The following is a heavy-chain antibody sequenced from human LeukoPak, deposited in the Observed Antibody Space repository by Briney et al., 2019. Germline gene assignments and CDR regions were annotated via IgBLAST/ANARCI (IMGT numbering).Heavy chain of an antibody. J-gene: IGHJ4*02. CDR1: GYTFTSYG. CDR2: ISASNGNT. D-gene: IGHD3-10*01. V-gene: IGHV1-18*01. CDR3: ARDRHRSGSGSN. Sequence: EASVKVSCKASGYTFTSYGISWVRQAPGHGLEWMGWISASNGNTNYAQKLQGRVTVTTDTSTSTAYMELRSLRSDDTAVYYCARDRHRSGSGSNWGQGTLVTVSS.